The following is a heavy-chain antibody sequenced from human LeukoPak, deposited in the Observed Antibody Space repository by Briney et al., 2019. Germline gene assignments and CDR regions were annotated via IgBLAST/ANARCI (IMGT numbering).Heavy chain of an antibody. Sequence: AASVKVSCKASGGTFSSYAISWVRQAPGQGLEWMGGIIPIFGTANYAQKFQGRVTITADESTSTAYMELSSLRSEDTAVYYCARDAVAGNYYGMDVWGQGTTVTVSS. V-gene: IGHV1-69*13. CDR2: IIPIFGTA. J-gene: IGHJ6*02. CDR3: ARDAVAGNYYGMDV. CDR1: GGTFSSYA. D-gene: IGHD6-19*01.